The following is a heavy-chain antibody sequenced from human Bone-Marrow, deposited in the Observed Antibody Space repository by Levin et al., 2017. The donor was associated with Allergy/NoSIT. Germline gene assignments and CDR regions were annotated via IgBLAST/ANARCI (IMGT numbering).Heavy chain of an antibody. V-gene: IGHV3-33*01. J-gene: IGHJ4*02. CDR3: ARDRSDFGDFLDY. D-gene: IGHD4-17*01. Sequence: SCAASGFTLSSYAMHWVRQAPGKGLEWVAVIWYDGSNQYYADSVKGRFTISRDSANNRLYLQMNSLRAEDTAVYYCARDRSDFGDFLDYWGQGTLVTVSS. CDR1: GFTLSSYA. CDR2: IWYDGSNQ.